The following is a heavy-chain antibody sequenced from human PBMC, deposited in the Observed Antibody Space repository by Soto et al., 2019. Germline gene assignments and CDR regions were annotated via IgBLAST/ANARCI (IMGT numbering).Heavy chain of an antibody. CDR3: AKAPILVGYCSGGSCLYMDV. CDR2: ISGSGGST. Sequence: GGSLRLSCAASGFTFSSYAMSWVRQAPGKGLEWVSAISGSGGSTYYADSVKGRFTISRDNSKNTLYLQMNSLRAEDTAVYYCAKAPILVGYCSGGSCLYMDVWGKGTTVTVS. D-gene: IGHD2-15*01. CDR1: GFTFSSYA. V-gene: IGHV3-23*01. J-gene: IGHJ6*03.